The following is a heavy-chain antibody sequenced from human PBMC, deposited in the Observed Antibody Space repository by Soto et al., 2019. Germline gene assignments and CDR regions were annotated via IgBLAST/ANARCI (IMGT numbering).Heavy chain of an antibody. Sequence: QITLKESGPTLVNPTQTLTLTCTFSGFSLSTSGVSVGWIRQPPGKALEWLALIYWDDDKYYSPSLSSRLTITKDTSKNQVVLAMTNLDLVDTATYYCAHSRYQLLGYWGQGTLVTVSS. CDR1: GFSLSTSGVS. CDR2: IYWDDDK. D-gene: IGHD2-2*01. J-gene: IGHJ4*02. CDR3: AHSRYQLLGY. V-gene: IGHV2-5*02.